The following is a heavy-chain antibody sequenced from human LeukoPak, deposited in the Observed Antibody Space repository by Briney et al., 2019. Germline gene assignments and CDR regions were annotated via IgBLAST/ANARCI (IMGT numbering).Heavy chain of an antibody. CDR3: ARRNGIATVGTFDY. CDR2: IKEDGSEK. J-gene: IGHJ4*02. CDR1: GLPFSSSW. D-gene: IGHD6-13*01. Sequence: GGSLRLSCAASGLPFSSSWMSWVRQVPGKGLAWVANIKEDGSEKYYGDSVRGRFTVSRGNAKNLLYLQMNSLRAEDTAVYYCARRNGIATVGTFDYWGQGTLVAVSS. V-gene: IGHV3-7*01.